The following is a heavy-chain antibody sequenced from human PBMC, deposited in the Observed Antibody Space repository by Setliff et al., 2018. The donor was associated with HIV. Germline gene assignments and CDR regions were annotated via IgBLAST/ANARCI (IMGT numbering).Heavy chain of an antibody. D-gene: IGHD3-16*02. J-gene: IGHJ4*02. CDR2: IYYSGST. V-gene: IGHV4-31*03. Sequence: PSETLSLTCTVSGGSISSGGYYWSWIRQHPGKGLEWIGYIYYSGSTYYNPSLKSRVTISVDPSKNQFSLKLSSVTAADTAVYYCARAAPYYDYVWGSYRHFDYWGQGTLVTVSS. CDR1: GGSISSGGYY. CDR3: ARAAPYYDYVWGSYRHFDY.